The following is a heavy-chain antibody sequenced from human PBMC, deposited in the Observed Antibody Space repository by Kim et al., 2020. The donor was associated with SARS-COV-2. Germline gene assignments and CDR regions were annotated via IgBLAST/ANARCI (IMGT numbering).Heavy chain of an antibody. V-gene: IGHV4-31*03. CDR2: ISYSGST. CDR3: ARTLTVTTLKTTNLFDP. D-gene: IGHD4-17*01. CDR1: GGSISSGGFY. J-gene: IGHJ5*02. Sequence: SETLSLTCSVSGGSISSGGFYWSWIRQRPGKGLEWIGFISYSGSTYYNPSLKSRVTISVDTSKNQFSLNLRSVTPADTAVYFCARTLTVTTLKTTNLFDPWGQGTLVTVSS.